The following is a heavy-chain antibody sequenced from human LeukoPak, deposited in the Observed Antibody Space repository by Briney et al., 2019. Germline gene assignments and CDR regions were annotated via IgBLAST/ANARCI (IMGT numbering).Heavy chain of an antibody. Sequence: ASVKVSCKASGYTFSSYAMHWVRQASGQSLEWMGWINAGNGNTKYSQKFQDRVSITRDASANTAYMELSGLRFEDTAVYYCARGDYGLDVWGQGTTVTVSS. CDR3: ARGDYGLDV. CDR2: INAGNGNT. J-gene: IGHJ6*02. CDR1: GYTFSSYA. D-gene: IGHD3-16*01. V-gene: IGHV1-3*01.